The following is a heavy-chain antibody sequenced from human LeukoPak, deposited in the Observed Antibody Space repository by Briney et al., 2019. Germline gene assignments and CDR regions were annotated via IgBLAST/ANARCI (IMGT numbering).Heavy chain of an antibody. CDR1: GYTFTSYY. CDR3: ARTGSGWYGHNWFDP. V-gene: IGHV1-46*01. CDR2: INPSGGST. D-gene: IGHD6-19*01. Sequence: ASVKVSCKASGYTFTSYYMHWVRQAPGQGLEWMGIINPSGGSTSYAQKFQGRVTMTRNTSISTAYMELSSLRSEDTAVYYCARTGSGWYGHNWFDPWGQGTLVTVSS. J-gene: IGHJ5*02.